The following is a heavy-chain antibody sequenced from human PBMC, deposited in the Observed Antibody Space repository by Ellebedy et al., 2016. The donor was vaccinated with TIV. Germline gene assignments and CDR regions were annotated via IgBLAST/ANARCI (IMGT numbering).Heavy chain of an antibody. CDR2: ISSSGITT. CDR3: AKAEEFVYEYIAY. D-gene: IGHD3-16*01. J-gene: IGHJ4*02. CDR1: GFTFSSYA. Sequence: GESLKISCAASGFTFSSYAMSWVRQAPGKGLEWVSGISSSGITTYLADSVKGRFTISRDNSKNTLYLPMNSLRDEDTALYYCAKAEEFVYEYIAYWGQGTLVTVSS. V-gene: IGHV3-23*01.